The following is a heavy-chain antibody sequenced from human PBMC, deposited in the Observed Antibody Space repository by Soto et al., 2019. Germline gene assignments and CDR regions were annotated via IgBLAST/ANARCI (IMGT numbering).Heavy chain of an antibody. CDR2: LNGGTGQT. V-gene: IGHV1-3*01. Sequence: ASVKVSCKASGYTFSTYAIHWVRQAPGQSLEWMGWLNGGTGQTRYSQRFQDRVTITRDTSASTTYMEVSSLRPEDTAVYYCARGKGMEENYYYYGMDIWGQGTTVTVSS. CDR3: ARGKGMEENYYYYGMDI. CDR1: GYTFSTYA. D-gene: IGHD1-1*01. J-gene: IGHJ6*02.